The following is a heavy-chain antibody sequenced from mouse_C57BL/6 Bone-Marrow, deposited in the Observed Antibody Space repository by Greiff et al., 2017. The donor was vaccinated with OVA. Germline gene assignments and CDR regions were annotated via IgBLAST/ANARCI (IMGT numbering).Heavy chain of an antibody. J-gene: IGHJ4*01. CDR2: IDPSDSYT. Sequence: VQLQQSGAELVKPGASVKLSCKASGYTFTSYWMQWVKQRPGQGLEWIGEIDPSDSYTNYNQKFKGKATLTVDTSSSTAYMQLSSLTSEDSAVYYCARYPYYYGSSYAMDYWGQGTSVTVSS. V-gene: IGHV1-50*01. CDR3: ARYPYYYGSSYAMDY. CDR1: GYTFTSYW. D-gene: IGHD1-1*01.